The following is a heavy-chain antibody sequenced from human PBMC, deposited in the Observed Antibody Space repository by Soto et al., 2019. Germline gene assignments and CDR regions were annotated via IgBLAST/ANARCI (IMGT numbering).Heavy chain of an antibody. CDR3: ARDGYLDGHF. Sequence: GGSLRLSSVASGFTFNYYWMHWVRQAPGKGLMWVSRLQTDGSHPDYADSVKGRFTISRDNFQGTVFLQMNNLRRDDTAVYFCARDGYLDGHFWGQGALVTV. CDR1: GFTFNYYW. V-gene: IGHV3-74*01. J-gene: IGHJ4*02. D-gene: IGHD3-22*01. CDR2: LQTDGSHP.